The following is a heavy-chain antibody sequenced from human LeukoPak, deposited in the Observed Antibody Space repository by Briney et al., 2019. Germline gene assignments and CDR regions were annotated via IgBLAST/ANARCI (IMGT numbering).Heavy chain of an antibody. CDR1: GFSFNGYW. J-gene: IGHJ6*03. CDR2: IKGDGSAQ. Sequence: PGGSLRLSCAASGFSFNGYWMSWVRQAPGKGLEWVANIKGDGSAQYYVDSVKGRFTISRDNSKNTLHLQMNSLRAEDTAVYYCAKSLYSGPDHYYMDVWGKGTTVTVSS. V-gene: IGHV3-7*01. CDR3: AKSLYSGPDHYYMDV. D-gene: IGHD3-16*01.